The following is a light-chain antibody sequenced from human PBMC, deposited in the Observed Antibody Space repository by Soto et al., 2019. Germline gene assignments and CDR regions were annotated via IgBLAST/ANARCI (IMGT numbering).Light chain of an antibody. J-gene: IGKJ1*01. CDR2: HAS. Sequence: DIQITRSPSTLSASVGDRVTITCRASQSISTWLAWYQQQPGKAPKLLIYHASSLESGVPSRFSGSGSGTEFTLTIRSLQPDDFATYYCQQYNTNSGTFGQGTKVDI. V-gene: IGKV1-5*01. CDR1: QSISTW. CDR3: QQYNTNSGT.